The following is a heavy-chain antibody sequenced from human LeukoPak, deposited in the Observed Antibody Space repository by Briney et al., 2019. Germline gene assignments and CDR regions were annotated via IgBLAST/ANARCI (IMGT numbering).Heavy chain of an antibody. D-gene: IGHD1-26*01. Sequence: SETLSLTCTVSGGSISTYYWSWIRQPPGKGLEWIGYIYYSGNTNSNPSLKSRVTISVDTSKNQFSLTLSSVTAADTAVYYCARHSGFAYHSWGQGTLVTVSS. V-gene: IGHV4-59*08. CDR2: IYYSGNT. CDR3: ARHSGFAYHS. J-gene: IGHJ4*02. CDR1: GGSISTYY.